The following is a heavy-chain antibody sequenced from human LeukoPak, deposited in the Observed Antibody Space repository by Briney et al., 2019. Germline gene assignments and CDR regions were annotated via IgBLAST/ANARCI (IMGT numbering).Heavy chain of an antibody. CDR2: INHSGST. J-gene: IGHJ4*02. D-gene: IGHD3-22*01. Sequence: KSSETLSLTCAVYGGSFSGYYWSWIRQPPGKGLEWIGEINHSGSTNYNPSLKSRVTISVDTSKNQFSLKLSSVTAADTAVYYCARGPRYYYDSSGYFDYWGQGTLVTVSS. CDR3: ARGPRYYYDSSGYFDY. V-gene: IGHV4-34*01. CDR1: GGSFSGYY.